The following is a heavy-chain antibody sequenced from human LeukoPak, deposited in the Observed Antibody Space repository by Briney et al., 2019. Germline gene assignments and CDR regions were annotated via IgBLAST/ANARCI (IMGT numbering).Heavy chain of an antibody. CDR1: GGSISSYY. CDR2: IYYSGST. J-gene: IGHJ5*02. Sequence: SSETLSLTCTVSGGSISSYYWSWIRQPPGKGLEWIGYIYYSGSTNYNPSLKSRITISVDTSKNQFSLKLSSVTAADTAVYYCARWGVAAAGTRSGWFDPWGQGTLVTVSS. D-gene: IGHD6-13*01. CDR3: ARWGVAAAGTRSGWFDP. V-gene: IGHV4-59*08.